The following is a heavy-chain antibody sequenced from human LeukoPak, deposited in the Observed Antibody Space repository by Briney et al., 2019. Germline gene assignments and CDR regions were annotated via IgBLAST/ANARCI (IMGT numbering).Heavy chain of an antibody. J-gene: IGHJ4*02. V-gene: IGHV4-38-2*02. Sequence: SETLSLTCTVSNYSLSISYCWGWIRQPPGKGLGWIGEINHSGSTNYNPSLKSRVTISVDTSKNQFSLKPSSVTAADTAVYYCARGLTSRDYGGNSWGQGTLVTVSS. CDR3: ARGLTSRDYGGNS. D-gene: IGHD4-23*01. CDR1: NYSLSISYC. CDR2: INHSGST.